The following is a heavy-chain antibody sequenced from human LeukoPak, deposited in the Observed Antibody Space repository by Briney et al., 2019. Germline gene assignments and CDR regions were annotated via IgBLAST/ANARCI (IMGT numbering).Heavy chain of an antibody. J-gene: IGHJ5*02. D-gene: IGHD4-17*01. V-gene: IGHV4-61*02. CDR1: GGSISSGSYY. Sequence: TSQTLSLTCTVSGGSISSGSYYWSWIRQPAGKGLEWIGRIYTSGSTNYNLSLKSRVTISVDTSKNQFSLKLSSVTAADTAVYYCARDTTVTTGRRNWFDPWGQGTLVTVSS. CDR2: IYTSGST. CDR3: ARDTTVTTGRRNWFDP.